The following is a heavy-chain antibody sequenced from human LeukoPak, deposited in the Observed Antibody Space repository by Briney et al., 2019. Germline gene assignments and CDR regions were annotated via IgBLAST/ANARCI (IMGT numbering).Heavy chain of an antibody. CDR2: INTNTGNP. CDR3: ARELGYCTNGVCYTKLGDAFDI. CDR1: GYTFTKFA. Sequence: ASVKVSCKASGYTFTKFAMNWVRQATGQGLEWMGWINTNTGNPTYAQGFTGRFVFSWDTSVSTAYLQISSLKAEDTAVYYCARELGYCTNGVCYTKLGDAFDIWGQGTMVTVSS. V-gene: IGHV7-4-1*02. J-gene: IGHJ3*02. D-gene: IGHD2-8*01.